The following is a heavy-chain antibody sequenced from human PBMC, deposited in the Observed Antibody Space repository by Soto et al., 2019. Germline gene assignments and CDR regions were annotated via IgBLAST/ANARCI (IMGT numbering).Heavy chain of an antibody. V-gene: IGHV3-13*01. Sequence: PGGSLRLSCAASVFTFSSYEMHWVRQATGKGLEWVSAIGTAGDTYYPGSVKGRFTISRENAKNSLYLQMNSLRAGDTAVYYCARESPRYSSGWYPRLNYYGMDVWGQGTTVTVSS. J-gene: IGHJ6*02. CDR3: ARESPRYSSGWYPRLNYYGMDV. CDR1: VFTFSSYE. D-gene: IGHD6-19*01. CDR2: IGTAGDT.